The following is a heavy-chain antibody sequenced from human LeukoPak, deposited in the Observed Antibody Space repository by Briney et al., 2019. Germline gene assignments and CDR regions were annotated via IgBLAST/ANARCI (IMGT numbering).Heavy chain of an antibody. CDR2: IKGDGGEI. CDR1: GFTFSSYW. D-gene: IGHD2-2*01. CDR3: ASQTSAKAFDF. J-gene: IGHJ4*02. V-gene: IGHV3-7*05. Sequence: GGSLRLSCAASGFTFSSYWMSWVRQAPGKGLEWVATIKGDGGEIRYVDSVKGRFTISRDNARTSLYLQMNSLRGEDTAMYYCASQTSAKAFDFWGQGTLVTVSS.